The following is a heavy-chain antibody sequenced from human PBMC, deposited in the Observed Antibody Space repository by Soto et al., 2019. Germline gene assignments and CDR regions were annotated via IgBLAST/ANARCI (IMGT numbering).Heavy chain of an antibody. CDR3: ARGQGLLLEWSRNWFDP. CDR1: GYTFTRYY. D-gene: IGHD3-3*01. CDR2: MNPNSGNT. Sequence: ASVKLACKASGYTFTRYYINRGRQDTGQGLEWMGWMNPNSGNTGYAQKFQGRVTMTRNTSISTAYMELSSLRSEDTAVYYCARGQGLLLEWSRNWFDPWGQGTLVTVSS. V-gene: IGHV1-8*01. J-gene: IGHJ5*01.